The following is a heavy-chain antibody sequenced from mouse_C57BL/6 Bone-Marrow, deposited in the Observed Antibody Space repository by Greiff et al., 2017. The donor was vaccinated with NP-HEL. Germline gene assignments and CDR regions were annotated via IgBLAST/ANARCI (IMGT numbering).Heavy chain of an antibody. CDR3: ARPYYYCGSSYCWYFDV. V-gene: IGHV1-39*01. CDR1: GYSFTDYN. J-gene: IGHJ1*03. CDR2: INPNYGTT. Sequence: EVKLVESGPELVKPGASVKISCKASGYSFTDYNMNWVKQSNGKSLEWIGVINPNYGTTSYNQKFKGKATLTVDQSSSTAYMQLNSLTSEDSAVYYCARPYYYCGSSYCWYFDVWGTGTTVTVSS. D-gene: IGHD1-1*01.